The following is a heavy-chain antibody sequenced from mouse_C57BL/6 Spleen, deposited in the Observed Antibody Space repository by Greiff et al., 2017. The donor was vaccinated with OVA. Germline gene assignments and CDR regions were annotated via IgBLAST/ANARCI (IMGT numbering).Heavy chain of an antibody. CDR2: ISDGGSYT. CDR3: AREPNSYYCDD. J-gene: IGHJ2*01. D-gene: IGHD4-1*02. CDR1: GFTFSSYA. V-gene: IGHV5-4*01. Sequence: VQLKESGGGLVKPGGSLKLSCAASGFTFSSYAMSWVRQTPEKRLEWVATISDGGSYTYYPDNVKGRFTISRDNAKNNLYLQMSPLKSEDTAMDYCAREPNSYYCDDWGQGTTLTVSS.